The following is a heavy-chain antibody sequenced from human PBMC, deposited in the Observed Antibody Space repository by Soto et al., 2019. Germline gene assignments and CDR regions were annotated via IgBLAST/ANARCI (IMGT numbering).Heavy chain of an antibody. V-gene: IGHV4-39*01. CDR1: GGSISSSSYY. Sequence: QLQLQESGPGLVKPSETLSLTCTVSGGSISSSSYYWGWIRQPPGKGLEWIGSIYYSGSTYYNPSLKCRVTISVDTSKNQFSLKLSSVTAADTAVYYCARLPANLDAFDIWGQGTMVTVSS. CDR2: IYYSGST. J-gene: IGHJ3*02. CDR3: ARLPANLDAFDI.